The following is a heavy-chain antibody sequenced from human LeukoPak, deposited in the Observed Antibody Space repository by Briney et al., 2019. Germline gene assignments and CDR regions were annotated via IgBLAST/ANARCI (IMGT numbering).Heavy chain of an antibody. CDR2: ISYDGSHK. J-gene: IGHJ3*02. CDR1: GFTFSNYA. Sequence: PGGSLRLSCAASGFTFSNYAMHWVRQAPGKGLEWVAVISYDGSHKYYADSVKGRFTISRDNSKNTLYLQMNSLTAADTAVYYCAKKNQQLAPTGAFDIWGQGTMVTVSS. V-gene: IGHV3-30*04. D-gene: IGHD6-13*01. CDR3: AKKNQQLAPTGAFDI.